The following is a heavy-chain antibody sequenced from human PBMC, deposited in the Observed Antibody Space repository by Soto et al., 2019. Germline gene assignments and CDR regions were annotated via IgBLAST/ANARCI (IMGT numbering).Heavy chain of an antibody. CDR3: AREGMYSSGWLGFDP. V-gene: IGHV4-4*02. Sequence: QVQLQESGPGLVKPSGTLSLTCAVSGGSISSSNWWSWVRQPPGKGLEWIGEIYHSGSTNYNPSLKSRVTISVDKSKNRFSLKLSAVPAAATAVYYCAREGMYSSGWLGFDPWGQGTLVTVSS. J-gene: IGHJ5*02. CDR2: IYHSGST. CDR1: GGSISSSNW. D-gene: IGHD6-19*01.